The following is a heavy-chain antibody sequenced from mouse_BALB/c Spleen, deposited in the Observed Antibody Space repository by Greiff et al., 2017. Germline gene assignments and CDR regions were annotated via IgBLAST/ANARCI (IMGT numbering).Heavy chain of an antibody. CDR1: GYSITSDYA. CDR2: ISYSGST. J-gene: IGHJ2*01. V-gene: IGHV3-2*02. D-gene: IGHD2-1*01. Sequence: EVQLQESGPGLVKPSQSLSLTCTVTGYSITSDYAWNWIRQFPGNKLEWMGYISYSGSTSYNPSLKSRISITRDTSKNQFFLQLNSVTTEDTATYYCASPYGNPYYWGQGTTLTVSS. CDR3: ASPYGNPYY.